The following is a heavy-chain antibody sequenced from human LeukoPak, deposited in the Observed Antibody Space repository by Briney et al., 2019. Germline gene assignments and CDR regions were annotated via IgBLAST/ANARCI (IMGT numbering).Heavy chain of an antibody. V-gene: IGHV1-24*01. CDR3: ATGRITMVRGVIIPFDY. Sequence: GASVKVSCKVSGYTFTELSMHWVRQAPGKGLEWMGGFDPEDGETIYAQKFQGRVTMTEDTSTDTAYMELSSLRSEDTAVYYCATGRITMVRGVIIPFDYWGQGTLVTVSS. J-gene: IGHJ4*02. D-gene: IGHD3-10*01. CDR1: GYTFTELS. CDR2: FDPEDGET.